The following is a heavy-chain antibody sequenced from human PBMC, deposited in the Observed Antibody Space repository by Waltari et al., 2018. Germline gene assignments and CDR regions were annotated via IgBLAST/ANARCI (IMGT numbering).Heavy chain of an antibody. Sequence: EVQLVESGGGLVQPGGSLRLSCAASGFTFSSYWMHWVRQAPGKGLVGVSRINRDGSSTSYADSVKGRFTISRDNAKNTLYLQMNSLRAEDTAVYYCARDIRGPVGQRPPWYFDLWGRGTLVTVSS. CDR1: GFTFSSYW. J-gene: IGHJ2*01. D-gene: IGHD3-10*01. V-gene: IGHV3-74*01. CDR3: ARDIRGPVGQRPPWYFDL. CDR2: INRDGSST.